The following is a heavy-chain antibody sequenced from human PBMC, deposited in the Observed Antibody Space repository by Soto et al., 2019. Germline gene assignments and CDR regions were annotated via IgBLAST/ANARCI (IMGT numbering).Heavy chain of an antibody. V-gene: IGHV4-59*02. Sequence: SETLYLTCNAFPASVVDYCWSWIRQTQGRRLEWIGFVHSGGSALYNPSFTSRGILSLETSKNQFSLTLTSLTAADSAVYYSASTWKPAPPKGLDPWGQGALVTVSS. CDR2: VHSGGSA. D-gene: IGHD1-1*01. CDR3: ASTWKPAPPKGLDP. J-gene: IGHJ5*01. CDR1: PASVVDYC.